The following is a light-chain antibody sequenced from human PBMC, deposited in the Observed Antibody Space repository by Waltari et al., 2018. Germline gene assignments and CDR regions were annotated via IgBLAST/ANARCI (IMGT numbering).Light chain of an antibody. V-gene: IGKV1-9*01. Sequence: TCRASQGISSNLAWYQQNPGKAPKLLISAASTLQSGVPLRFSGSGSGTDFTLTISSLQPEDFATYYCQQLNSYPITFGQGTRLEIK. J-gene: IGKJ5*01. CDR2: AAS. CDR3: QQLNSYPIT. CDR1: QGISSN.